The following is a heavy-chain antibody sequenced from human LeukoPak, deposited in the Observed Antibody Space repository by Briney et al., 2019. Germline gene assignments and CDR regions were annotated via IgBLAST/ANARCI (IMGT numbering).Heavy chain of an antibody. CDR2: IYYNGSP. J-gene: IGHJ4*02. D-gene: IGHD5-24*01. CDR1: GVSISSSNYY. Sequence: SETLSLTCVVSGVSISSSNYYWGWIRQPPGKGLEWIGTIYYNGSPSYNLSLKSRGTISADTSKNQFSLKLSSVTAADTAVYYCARWGRDDNNGWFYWGQGTLVTVSS. CDR3: ARWGRDDNNGWFY. V-gene: IGHV4-39*01.